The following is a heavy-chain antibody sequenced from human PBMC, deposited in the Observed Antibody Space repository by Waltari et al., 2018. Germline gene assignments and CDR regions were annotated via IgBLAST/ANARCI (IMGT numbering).Heavy chain of an antibody. CDR1: GFTFSSYG. CDR3: ARDPGDFWSGYYTSRFDP. V-gene: IGHV3-33*01. Sequence: QVQLVESGGGVVQPGRSLRLSCAASGFTFSSYGMHWVRQAAGKGLEWGAVIWFDGINKDYADSVKGRFTISRENSKNTLYLQMNRLRAEDTAVYYCARDPGDFWSGYYTSRFDPWGQGTLVTVSS. CDR2: IWFDGINK. J-gene: IGHJ5*02. D-gene: IGHD3-3*01.